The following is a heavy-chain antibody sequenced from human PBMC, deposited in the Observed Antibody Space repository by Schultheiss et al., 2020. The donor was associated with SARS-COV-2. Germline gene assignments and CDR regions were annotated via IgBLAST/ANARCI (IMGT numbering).Heavy chain of an antibody. D-gene: IGHD6-6*01. CDR3: ARAESSSSRAFDI. CDR1: RGSISSYS. Sequence: SETLSLTCTVSRGSISSYSWSWIRQPPGKGLEWIGYIYHSGSTYYNPSLKSRVTISVDRSKNQFSLKLSSVTAADTAVYYCARAESSSSRAFDIWGQGTMVTVSS. V-gene: IGHV4-30-2*01. J-gene: IGHJ3*02. CDR2: IYHSGST.